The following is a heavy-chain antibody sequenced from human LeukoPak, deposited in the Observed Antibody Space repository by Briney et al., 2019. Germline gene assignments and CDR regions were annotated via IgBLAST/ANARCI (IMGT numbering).Heavy chain of an antibody. CDR1: GGSISSYY. Sequence: SETLSLTCTVSGGSISSYYWSWIRQPAGKGLEWIGRIYTSGSTNYNPSLKSRVTISVDTSKNQFSLKLSSVTAADTAVYYCARGLITPYYYYGMDVWGQGTTVTVSS. CDR3: ARGLITPYYYYGMDV. CDR2: IYTSGST. D-gene: IGHD1-14*01. V-gene: IGHV4-4*07. J-gene: IGHJ6*02.